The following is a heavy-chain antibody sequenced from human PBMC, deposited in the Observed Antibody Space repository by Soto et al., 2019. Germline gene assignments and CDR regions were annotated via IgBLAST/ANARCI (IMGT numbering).Heavy chain of an antibody. J-gene: IGHJ4*02. D-gene: IGHD3-22*01. CDR1: GFTFSSYA. V-gene: IGHV3-23*01. CDR3: AKGVYYDSSGYYPYYFDY. Sequence: EVQLLESGGGLVQPGGSLRLSCAASGFTFSSYAMSWVRQAPGKGLEWVSAISGSGGSTYYADSVKGRFTISRDNSKNTLYLQMNSLRAEDTAVYYCAKGVYYDSSGYYPYYFDYWGQGTLVTVSS. CDR2: ISGSGGST.